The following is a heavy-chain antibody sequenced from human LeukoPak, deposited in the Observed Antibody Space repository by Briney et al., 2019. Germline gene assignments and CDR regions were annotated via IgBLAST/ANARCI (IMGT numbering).Heavy chain of an antibody. Sequence: PGGSLRLSCAVSGFTLSSNLMHWVRQTPGKGLVWISRIHSDGSRSYADSVKGRFTISRDDAKNTMYLQMNSLTVEDTAVYYCARGPRGWFASDYWGQGTVVSVSS. J-gene: IGHJ4*02. V-gene: IGHV3-74*01. CDR1: GFTLSSNL. D-gene: IGHD6-19*01. CDR3: ARGPRGWFASDY. CDR2: IHSDGSR.